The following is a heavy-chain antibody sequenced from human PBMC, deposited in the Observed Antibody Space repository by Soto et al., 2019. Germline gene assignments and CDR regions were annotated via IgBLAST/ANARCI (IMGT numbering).Heavy chain of an antibody. CDR3: ARERGVLRYFDWPHTFDY. J-gene: IGHJ4*02. D-gene: IGHD3-9*01. CDR1: GFAFSSYS. V-gene: IGHV3-21*01. CDR2: ISSSSSYI. Sequence: ASRRHSCTASGFAFSSYSMNWVRQAPGKGLEWVSSISSSSSYIYYADSVKGRFTISRDNAKNSLYLQMNSLRAEDTAVYYCARERGVLRYFDWPHTFDYWGQGTLVTVS.